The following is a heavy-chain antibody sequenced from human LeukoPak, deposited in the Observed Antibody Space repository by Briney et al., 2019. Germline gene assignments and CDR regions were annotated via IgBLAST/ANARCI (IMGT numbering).Heavy chain of an antibody. J-gene: IGHJ4*02. D-gene: IGHD4-17*01. CDR3: ARRFGDYGRYFDY. CDR2: IYSSSTYI. Sequence: GGSLRLSCAASGFTFSNYRMNWVRQAPGKGLEWVSSIYSSSTYIYYADSVRGRFTISRDNAKSSLFLQMNSLRVEDTAVYYCARRFGDYGRYFDYWGQGTLVTVSS. CDR1: GFTFSNYR. V-gene: IGHV3-21*01.